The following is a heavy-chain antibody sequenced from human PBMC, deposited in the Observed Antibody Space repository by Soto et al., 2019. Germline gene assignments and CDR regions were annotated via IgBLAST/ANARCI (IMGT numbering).Heavy chain of an antibody. V-gene: IGHV1-2*02. Sequence: ASVKVSCKACGYTFTGYYMHWVRQARGQGLEWMGWINPNSGGTNYAQKFQGRVTMTRDTSISTAYMELSRLRSDDTAVYYCARDFRIAAHWGWFEPWGQGTLVSVSS. D-gene: IGHD6-13*01. J-gene: IGHJ5*02. CDR1: GYTFTGYY. CDR2: INPNSGGT. CDR3: ARDFRIAAHWGWFEP.